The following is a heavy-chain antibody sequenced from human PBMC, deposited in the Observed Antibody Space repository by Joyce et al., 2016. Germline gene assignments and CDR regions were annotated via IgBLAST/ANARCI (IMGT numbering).Heavy chain of an antibody. V-gene: IGHV4-30-4*01. Sequence: QVQLQESGPGLVQPSQTLSLTCTVSGVSISSGGYFWTWIRQHPGKGLEWIGYISYSGSAYYNLSLRSRVTISLDTSKSQFTLRLSSVTAADTAVYYCVRYYCSSTRCPGPEYWGQGTMVAVSS. CDR1: GVSISSGGYF. J-gene: IGHJ4*02. CDR3: VRYYCSSTRCPGPEY. D-gene: IGHD2-2*01. CDR2: ISYSGSA.